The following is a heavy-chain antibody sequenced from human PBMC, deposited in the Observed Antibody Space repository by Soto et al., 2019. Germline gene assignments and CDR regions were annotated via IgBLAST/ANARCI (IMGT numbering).Heavy chain of an antibody. J-gene: IGHJ4*02. D-gene: IGHD3-22*01. CDR2: ISGSGGST. CDR1: GVTFSSYA. V-gene: IGHV3-23*01. CDR3: AKDLSSGYYYDSSGILGY. Sequence: GAVRLSCAASGVTFSSYAMRWVRQAPGKGLEWVSAISGSGGSTYYADSVKGRFTISREKSKNTLYLQMNSLRAEDTAVYYCAKDLSSGYYYDSSGILGYWGQGTLVTVSS.